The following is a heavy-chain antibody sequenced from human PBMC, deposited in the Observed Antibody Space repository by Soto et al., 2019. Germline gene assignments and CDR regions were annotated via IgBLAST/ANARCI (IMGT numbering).Heavy chain of an antibody. CDR1: GGSISSSAYY. CDR2: ISYSGST. Sequence: QLHLQESGPGLLKPSETLSLTCTVSGGSISSSAYYWGWIRQPPGKRLEWIASISYSGSTYYNPSLKSRVTISVDTSKHPFALKLRSMTAADTAVYYCARQVEVTYFDYWGQGTLVTVSS. CDR3: ARQVEVTYFDY. V-gene: IGHV4-39*01. D-gene: IGHD1-1*01. J-gene: IGHJ4*02.